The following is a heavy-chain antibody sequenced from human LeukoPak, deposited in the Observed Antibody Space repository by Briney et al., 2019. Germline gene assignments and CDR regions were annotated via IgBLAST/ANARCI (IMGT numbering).Heavy chain of an antibody. CDR1: GFTFSSYA. CDR3: ARDLPAVLRYFDWLSSPNSGPLDY. CDR2: ISYDGSNK. Sequence: GGSLRLSCAASGFTFSSYAMHWVRQAPGKGLEWVAVISYDGSNKYYADSVKGRFTISRDNSKNTLYLQMNSLRSDDTAVYYCARDLPAVLRYFDWLSSPNSGPLDYWGQGTLVTVSS. V-gene: IGHV3-30*04. D-gene: IGHD3-9*01. J-gene: IGHJ4*02.